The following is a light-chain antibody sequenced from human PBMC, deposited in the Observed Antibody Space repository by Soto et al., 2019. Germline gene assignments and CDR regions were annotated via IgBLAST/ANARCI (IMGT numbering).Light chain of an antibody. V-gene: IGKV1-39*01. CDR1: QSISSY. Sequence: DIQMTRSPSSLSASVGNMFTITCRAGQSISSYLNWYQQKPGQAPKLLIYAASSLQSGVPSRFSGSGSGTDFTLTISSLKPEEFATYYCQQSYSTTITFGHGTRLEIK. CDR2: AAS. CDR3: QQSYSTTIT. J-gene: IGKJ5*01.